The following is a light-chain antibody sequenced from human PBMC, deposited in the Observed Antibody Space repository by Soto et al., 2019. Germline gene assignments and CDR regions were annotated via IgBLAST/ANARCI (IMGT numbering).Light chain of an antibody. J-gene: IGLJ1*01. V-gene: IGLV1-40*01. CDR1: SSSIGAGYD. CDR2: DNT. CDR3: QSYDFSLSAYV. Sequence: QSVLTQPPSVSGAPGQRVTISCTGSSSSIGAGYDVHWYQQLPGTAPRLLIYDNTKRPSGVPDRFSASKSGASASLAITGLQAEDEAEYYCQSYDFSLSAYVFGTGTKLT.